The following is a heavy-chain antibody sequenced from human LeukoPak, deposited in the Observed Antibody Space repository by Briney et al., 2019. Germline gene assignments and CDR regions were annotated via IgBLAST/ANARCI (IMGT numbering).Heavy chain of an antibody. V-gene: IGHV3-30*18. Sequence: GGSLGLSCAASGFTYSSYGMHWLREAPGKGLEGLADISYDGSYKHYAVSVKGRFPIWRDNSKHTLYLQMNSLRTEDTDVYYCAKDLAMGFPYGDIDCWGQGTLVTVSS. CDR3: AKDLAMGFPYGDIDC. D-gene: IGHD4-17*01. J-gene: IGHJ4*02. CDR1: GFTYSSYG. CDR2: ISYDGSYK.